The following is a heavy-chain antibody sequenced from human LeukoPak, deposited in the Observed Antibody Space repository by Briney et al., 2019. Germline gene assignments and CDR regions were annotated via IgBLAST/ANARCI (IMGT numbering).Heavy chain of an antibody. CDR3: AKDIVVVTAGSNAFDI. Sequence: GGSLRLSCAASGFSFSSYAMSWVRQAPGKGLEWVSAISGSGGSAYYADSVKGRFTISRDNSKNTLYLQMNSLRAEDTAVYYCAKDIVVVTAGSNAFDIWGQGTMVTISS. CDR1: GFSFSSYA. D-gene: IGHD2-21*02. V-gene: IGHV3-23*01. J-gene: IGHJ3*02. CDR2: ISGSGGSA.